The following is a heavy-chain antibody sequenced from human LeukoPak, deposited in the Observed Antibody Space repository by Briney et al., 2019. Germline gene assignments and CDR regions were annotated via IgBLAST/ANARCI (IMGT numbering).Heavy chain of an antibody. CDR2: ISAYNGNT. Sequence: ASVKVSCKASGYTFTSYGISWVRQAPGQGLEWMGWISAYNGNTNYAQKLQGRVTMTTDTSTSTAYMELRSLRSDDTAVYYCARVVIAADIDYYYYYMDVWGKGTTVTVSS. V-gene: IGHV1-18*01. D-gene: IGHD6-13*01. CDR1: GYTFTSYG. J-gene: IGHJ6*03. CDR3: ARVVIAADIDYYYYYMDV.